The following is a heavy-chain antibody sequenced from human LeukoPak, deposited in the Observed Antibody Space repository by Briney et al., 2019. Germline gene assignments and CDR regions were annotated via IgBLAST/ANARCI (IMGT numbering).Heavy chain of an antibody. J-gene: IGHJ4*02. CDR3: ARGDSSFPFDY. CDR1: GFTFSSYE. D-gene: IGHD3-22*01. CDR2: ISSSGSTI. V-gene: IGHV3-48*03. Sequence: GGSLRLSCAASGFTFSSYEMNWVRQAPGKGLEWVSYISSSGSTIYYADSVKGRFTISRDNAKNSLYLQMNSLRAEDTAVYYCARGDSSFPFDYWGQGTLVTVSS.